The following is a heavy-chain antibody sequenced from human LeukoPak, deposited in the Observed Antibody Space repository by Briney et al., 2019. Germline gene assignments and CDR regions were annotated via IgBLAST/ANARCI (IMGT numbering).Heavy chain of an antibody. Sequence: PGGSLRLSCAASGFTFSTYAMNWVRQAPAKGLEWVSTIGGGGPTTDYADSVKDRFTISRDNSKNTLYLQMNSLRAQDTAVYYCARRLQRGVLRSSSYYYYYYMDVWGKGTTVTVSS. D-gene: IGHD6-6*01. CDR1: GFTFSTYA. J-gene: IGHJ6*03. V-gene: IGHV3-23*01. CDR2: IGGGGPTT. CDR3: ARRLQRGVLRSSSYYYYYYMDV.